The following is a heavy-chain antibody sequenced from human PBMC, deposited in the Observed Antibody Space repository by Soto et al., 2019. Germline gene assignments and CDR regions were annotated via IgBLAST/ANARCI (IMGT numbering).Heavy chain of an antibody. CDR3: ARDNINVVDV. V-gene: IGHV4-59*01. CDR1: GGSLDSYY. CDR2: IYYRGAT. Sequence: PSETLSLTCTVSGGSLDSYYWNWIRQSPEKGLEWIAYIYYRGATNYNPSFRSRATISLDTSKNQFSLNLRSVTAADTAVYFCARDNINVVDVWGQGTTVTVSS. J-gene: IGHJ6*02. D-gene: IGHD3-10*02.